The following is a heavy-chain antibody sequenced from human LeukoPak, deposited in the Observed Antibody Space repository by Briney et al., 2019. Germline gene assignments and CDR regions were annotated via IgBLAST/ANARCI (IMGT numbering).Heavy chain of an antibody. CDR3: ASLRLIDY. CDR2: INPNSGAT. CDR1: GYTFTGYY. V-gene: IGHV1-2*02. D-gene: IGHD3-16*01. J-gene: IGHJ4*02. Sequence: GASVKVSCKASGYTFTGYYMHWVRQAPGQGLEWMGCINPNSGATNYAQKLQGRVTMTRDTSISTAYMELSGLRSDATAVYYCASLRLIDYWGQGTLVSVSS.